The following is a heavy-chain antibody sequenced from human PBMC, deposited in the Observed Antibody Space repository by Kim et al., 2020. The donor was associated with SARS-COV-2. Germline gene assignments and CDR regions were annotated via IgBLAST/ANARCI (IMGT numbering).Heavy chain of an antibody. V-gene: IGHV5-10-1*01. CDR1: GYSFTSYW. Sequence: GESLKISCKGSGYSFTSYWISWVRQMPGKGLEWMGRIDPSDSYTNYSPSFQGHVTISADKSISTAYLQWSSLKASDTAMYYCARLGLTYYYDSSGFDLWGRGTLVTVSS. CDR3: ARLGLTYYYDSSGFDL. D-gene: IGHD3-22*01. J-gene: IGHJ2*01. CDR2: IDPSDSYT.